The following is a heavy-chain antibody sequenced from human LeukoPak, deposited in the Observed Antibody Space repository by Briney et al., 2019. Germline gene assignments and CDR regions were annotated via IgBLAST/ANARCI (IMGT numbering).Heavy chain of an antibody. J-gene: IGHJ6*02. CDR1: GFTFSSYA. CDR3: ARDYQYGLDV. CDR2: ISRGSDHI. V-gene: IGHV3-21*01. Sequence: GGSLRLSCAASGFTFSSYAMNWVRQAPGKGLEWVSSISRGSDHIFYADSMKGRFTISRDNAKNTLSLQMNSLRAEDTAVYYCARDYQYGLDVWGQGTTVTVSS.